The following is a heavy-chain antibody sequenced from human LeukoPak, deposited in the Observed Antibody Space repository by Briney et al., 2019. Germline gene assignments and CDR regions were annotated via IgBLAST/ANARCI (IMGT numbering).Heavy chain of an antibody. J-gene: IGHJ2*01. CDR2: IYHSGST. V-gene: IGHV4-4*02. CDR3: ARFRGVIKAHDL. D-gene: IGHD3-10*01. CDR1: RGSISSSNW. Sequence: PSETLSLTCAVSRGSISSSNWWSWVRQPPGKGLEWIGEIYHSGSTNYNPSLKSRVTISVDKSKNQFSLKLSSVTAADTAVYYCARFRGVIKAHDLWGRGTLVTVSS.